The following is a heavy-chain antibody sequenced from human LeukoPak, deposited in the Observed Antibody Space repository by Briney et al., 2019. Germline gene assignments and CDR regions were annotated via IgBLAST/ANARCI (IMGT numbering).Heavy chain of an antibody. J-gene: IGHJ4*02. CDR1: GGTFSSYA. CDR2: IIPILGIA. Sequence: ASVKVSCKASGGTFSSYAISWVRQAPGQGLEWMGRIIPILGIANYAQKFQGRVTITADKSTSTAYMELSSLRSEGTAVYYCARDRDYYGSDHPSVVWGQGTLVTVSS. V-gene: IGHV1-69*04. CDR3: ARDRDYYGSDHPSVV. D-gene: IGHD3-10*01.